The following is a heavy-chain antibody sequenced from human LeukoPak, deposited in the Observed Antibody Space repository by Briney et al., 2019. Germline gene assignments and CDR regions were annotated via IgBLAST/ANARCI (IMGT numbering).Heavy chain of an antibody. Sequence: GSLRLSCAASGFTFSYYTMNWVRQAPGKGLEWVSVIYSGGSTYYADSVKGRFTISRDNSKNTLYLQMNSLRAEDTAVYYCASGSGSNFDYWGQGTLVTVSS. CDR2: IYSGGST. CDR1: GFTFSYYT. D-gene: IGHD3-10*01. V-gene: IGHV3-66*01. J-gene: IGHJ4*02. CDR3: ASGSGSNFDY.